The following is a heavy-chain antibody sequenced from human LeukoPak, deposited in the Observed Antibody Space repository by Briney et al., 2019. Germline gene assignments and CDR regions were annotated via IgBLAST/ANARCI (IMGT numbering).Heavy chain of an antibody. V-gene: IGHV4-39*07. CDR3: ARDSGWKIDY. CDR1: GGSISSSSYY. D-gene: IGHD6-19*01. J-gene: IGHJ4*02. CDR2: IYYSGST. Sequence: SSETLSLTCTVSGGSISSSSYYWGWIRQPPGKGLEWIGSIYYSGSTYYNPSLKSRVTISVDTSKNQFSLKLSSVTAADTAVYYCARDSGWKIDYWGQGTLVTVSS.